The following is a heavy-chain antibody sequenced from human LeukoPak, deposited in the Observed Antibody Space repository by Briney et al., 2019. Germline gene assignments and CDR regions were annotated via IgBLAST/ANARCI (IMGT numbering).Heavy chain of an antibody. CDR2: INPSGGST. V-gene: IGHV1-46*01. CDR3: AKDFSTGSLVYAEYFQH. D-gene: IGHD3/OR15-3a*01. CDR1: GYTFTSYY. J-gene: IGHJ1*01. Sequence: ASVKVSCKASGYTFTSYYMHWVRQAPGQGLEWMGIINPSGGSTSYAQKFQGRVTMTRDMSTSTVYMELSSLRPEDTAVYYCAKDFSTGSLVYAEYFQHWGQGTLVTVSS.